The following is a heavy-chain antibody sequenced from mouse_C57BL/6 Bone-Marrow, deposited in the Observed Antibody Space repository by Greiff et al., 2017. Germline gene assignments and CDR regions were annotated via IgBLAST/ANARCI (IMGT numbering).Heavy chain of an antibody. V-gene: IGHV12-3*01. D-gene: IGHD3-2*02. J-gene: IGHJ3*01. CDR3: AGDTEPRGAQAGFAY. CDR1: GFPITSGYY. CDR2: TTHSGGT. Sequence: VQLQQSGPGLVKPSQSLFLTCSITGFPITSGYYWIWIRQSPGKPLELMGYTTHSGGTCYNPSLQSPIPFTMETSKSQFFLQLNSVTTEDTAMYYCAGDTEPRGAQAGFAYWGKGTLVTVSA.